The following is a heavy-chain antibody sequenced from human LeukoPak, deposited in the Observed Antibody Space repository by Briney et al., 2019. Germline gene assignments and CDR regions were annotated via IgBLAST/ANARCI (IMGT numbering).Heavy chain of an antibody. D-gene: IGHD3-10*01. J-gene: IGHJ4*02. Sequence: SVKVSCKASGGTFSSYAISWVRQAPGQGLEWMGGIIPIFGTANYAQKFQGRVPITADKSTSTAYMELSSLRSEDTAVYYCARDLNSGGFDYWGQGTLVTVSS. CDR3: ARDLNSGGFDY. V-gene: IGHV1-69*06. CDR2: IIPIFGTA. CDR1: GGTFSSYA.